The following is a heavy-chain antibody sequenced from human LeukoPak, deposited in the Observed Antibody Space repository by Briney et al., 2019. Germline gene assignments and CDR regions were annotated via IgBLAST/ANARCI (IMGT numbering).Heavy chain of an antibody. V-gene: IGHV4-39*06. Sequence: SETLSLTCTVSGGSISSSSYYWGWIRQPPGKGLEWIGSIYYSGSTYYNPSLKSRVTILVDTSKNQFALKLSSVTAADTAVYYCARVHRNSLDYWGKGTLVTVSS. CDR1: GGSISSSSYY. J-gene: IGHJ4*02. CDR3: ARVHRNSLDY. D-gene: IGHD2/OR15-2a*01. CDR2: IYYSGST.